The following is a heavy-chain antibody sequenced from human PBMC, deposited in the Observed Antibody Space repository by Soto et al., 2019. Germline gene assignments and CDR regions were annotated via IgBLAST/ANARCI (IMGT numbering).Heavy chain of an antibody. J-gene: IGHJ4*02. CDR3: ARSHSYSRGVFGLTWGSGSGPFDY. Sequence: GGSLRLSCGASGFTVSSNYMSWVRQAPGKGLEWVSVIYSGGNTYYADSVKGRFTISRDNSKNTLYLQMNSLRAEDTAVYYCARSHSYSRGVFGLTWGSGSGPFDYWGQGTLVTVS. D-gene: IGHD6-19*01. V-gene: IGHV3-53*05. CDR1: GFTVSSNY. CDR2: IYSGGNT.